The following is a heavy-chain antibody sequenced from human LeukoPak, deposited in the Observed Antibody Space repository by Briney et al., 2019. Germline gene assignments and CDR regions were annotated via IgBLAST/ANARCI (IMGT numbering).Heavy chain of an antibody. J-gene: IGHJ6*02. V-gene: IGHV3-7*03. D-gene: IGHD3-16*01. CDR1: GFTFSSYW. CDR3: ARGGGLDV. Sequence: GSLRLFCAASGFTFSSYWMNLARQASGKGLEWVASINHNGNVNYYVDSVKGRFTISRDNAKNSLYLQMSNLRAEDTAVYFCARGGGLDVWGQGATVTVSS. CDR2: INHNGNVN.